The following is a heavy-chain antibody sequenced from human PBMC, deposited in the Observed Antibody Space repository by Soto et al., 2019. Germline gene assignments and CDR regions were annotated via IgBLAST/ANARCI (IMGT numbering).Heavy chain of an antibody. CDR1: GDSITGDNW. CDR2: IPHSGAT. Sequence: QVQLQESGPGLVQPSGTLSLTCAVSGDSITGDNWWSWVRQPPGKGLEWIGEIPHSGATNYNPSHKSRVTISVDKSKNQFSLKLNSVTAADTAMFYCATQGFYRMGVWGRGTTVTVSS. V-gene: IGHV4-4*02. J-gene: IGHJ6*02. CDR3: ATQGFYRMGV.